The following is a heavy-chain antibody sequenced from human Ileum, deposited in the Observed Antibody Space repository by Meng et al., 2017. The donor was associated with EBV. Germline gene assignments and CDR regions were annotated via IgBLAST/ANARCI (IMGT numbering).Heavy chain of an antibody. CDR2: INPNTGGT. CDR1: GYTFTGYY. D-gene: IGHD3-10*01. Sequence: QVQLVQSGAEGEKPGASVKVSCKASGYTFTGYYMHWVRQAPGQGLEWMGRINPNTGGTNYAQNFQGRVTMTRDTSITTAYMELSRLRSADTAMYYCARGKSGSYSLDYWGQGTLVTASS. V-gene: IGHV1-2*06. CDR3: ARGKSGSYSLDY. J-gene: IGHJ4*02.